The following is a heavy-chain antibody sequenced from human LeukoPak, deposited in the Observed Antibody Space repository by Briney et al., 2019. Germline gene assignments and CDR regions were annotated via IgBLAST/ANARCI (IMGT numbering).Heavy chain of an antibody. Sequence: SVKVSCKASGFTFTSSAVQWVRQARGQRLEWIGWIVVGSGNTDYAQKFQERVTITRDMSTSTAYMELSSLRSGDTAVYYCAAVPFFGFLEWLSPYYFDYWGQGTLVTVSS. D-gene: IGHD3-3*01. CDR1: GFTFTSSA. CDR2: IVVGSGNT. V-gene: IGHV1-58*01. CDR3: AAVPFFGFLEWLSPYYFDY. J-gene: IGHJ4*02.